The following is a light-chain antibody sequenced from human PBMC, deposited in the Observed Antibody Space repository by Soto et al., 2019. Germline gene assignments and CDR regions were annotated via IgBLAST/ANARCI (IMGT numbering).Light chain of an antibody. CDR2: AAS. V-gene: IGKV1-27*01. J-gene: IGKJ2*01. Sequence: DIQMTQSPSSLSASVGDRVTITCRASQGISNYLAWYQQKPGKVPKLLIYAASTLQSGVPSRFSDSGSGTEFNLTISSLQSEDGATYYCSQYDGDPHTFGQRTKLAMK. CDR1: QGISNY. CDR3: SQYDGDPHT.